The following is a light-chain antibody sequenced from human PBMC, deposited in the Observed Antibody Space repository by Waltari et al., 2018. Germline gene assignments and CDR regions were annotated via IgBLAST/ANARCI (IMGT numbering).Light chain of an antibody. CDR2: STA. CDR1: TGAVTSDYY. Sequence: QTVVTQEPSLTVSPGGTVTLTCASSTGAVTSDYYPNWFQQKPGQAPRALIYSTANRQPWTPPRFSGSLLGGKAALTLSGVQPEDEAHYYCLFYYGGAWVFGGGTKLTVL. CDR3: LFYYGGAWV. J-gene: IGLJ3*02. V-gene: IGLV7-43*01.